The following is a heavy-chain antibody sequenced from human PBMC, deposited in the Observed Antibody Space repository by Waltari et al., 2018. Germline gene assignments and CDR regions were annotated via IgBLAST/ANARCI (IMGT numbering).Heavy chain of an antibody. Sequence: QVQLVQSGAEVKKPGASVKVSCKVSGYTLTELSMHWVRQAPGKGLEWMGGFDPEDGETIYAQKFQGRVTMTEDTSTDTAYMELSSLRSEDTAVYYCATGGLTTAAAGLYWYFDLWGRGTLVTVSS. J-gene: IGHJ2*01. V-gene: IGHV1-24*01. CDR2: FDPEDGET. D-gene: IGHD6-13*01. CDR3: ATGGLTTAAAGLYWYFDL. CDR1: GYTLTELS.